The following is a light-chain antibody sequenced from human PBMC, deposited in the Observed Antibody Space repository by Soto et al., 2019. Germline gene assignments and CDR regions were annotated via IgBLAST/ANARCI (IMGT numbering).Light chain of an antibody. CDR2: DVS. CDR3: SSYTSTNTLYV. Sequence: QSVLTQPASVSGSPGQSITISCTGTSSDVGGYNYVSWYQQHPGKATKLMIYDVSNRPSGVSNRFSGSKSGNTASLTISGLQAEDEADYYCSSYTSTNTLYVFGTGTKVTVL. CDR1: SSDVGGYNY. J-gene: IGLJ1*01. V-gene: IGLV2-14*01.